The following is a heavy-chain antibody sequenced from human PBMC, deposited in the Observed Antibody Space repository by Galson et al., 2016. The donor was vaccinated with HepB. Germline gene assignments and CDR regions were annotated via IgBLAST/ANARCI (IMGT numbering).Heavy chain of an antibody. CDR2: ISPSGST. V-gene: IGHV4-34*01. Sequence: LSLTCGVFGGSLSGYYWSWIRQPPGKGLEWIGEISPSGSTDYNPSLKSRATISVDTSKNQLSLKVSSVIAADTAVYFCARGEPVGYFPYYYMDVWDKGTTVTVSS. D-gene: IGHD1-14*01. CDR1: GGSLSGYY. J-gene: IGHJ6*03. CDR3: ARGEPVGYFPYYYMDV.